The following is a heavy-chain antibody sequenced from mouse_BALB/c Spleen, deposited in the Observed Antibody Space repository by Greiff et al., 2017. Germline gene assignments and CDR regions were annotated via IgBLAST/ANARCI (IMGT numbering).Heavy chain of an antibody. CDR3: AATVVPDAMDY. CDR2: IDPANGNT. J-gene: IGHJ4*01. Sequence: EVQLQQPGAELVKPGASVKLSCTASGFNIKDTYMHWVKQRPEQGLEWIGRIDPANGNTKYDPKFQGKATITADTSSNTAYLQLSSLTSEDTAVYYCAATVVPDAMDYWGQGTSVTVSS. V-gene: IGHV14-3*02. CDR1: GFNIKDTY. D-gene: IGHD1-1*01.